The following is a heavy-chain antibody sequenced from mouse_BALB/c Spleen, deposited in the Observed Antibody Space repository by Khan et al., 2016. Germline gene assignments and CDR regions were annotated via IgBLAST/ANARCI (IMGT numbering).Heavy chain of an antibody. V-gene: IGHV9-1*02. Sequence: QIQLVQSGPELKKPGETVKISCKASGYTFTNYGMNWVKQAPGKGLKWMGWINTYTGEPTYADDFKGRFAFSLETSASTVYLQINNLKNEDMVTYFCARQYYSNHAMDYWGQGTSVTVSS. CDR3: ARQYYSNHAMDY. D-gene: IGHD2-5*01. CDR2: INTYTGEP. CDR1: GYTFTNYG. J-gene: IGHJ4*01.